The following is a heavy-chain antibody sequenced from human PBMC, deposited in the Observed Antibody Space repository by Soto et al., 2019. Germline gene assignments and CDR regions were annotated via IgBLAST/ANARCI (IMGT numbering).Heavy chain of an antibody. CDR2: IYYTGST. CDR3: ARANWYSEY. J-gene: IGHJ4*02. CDR1: GGSINNHY. D-gene: IGHD7-27*01. Sequence: QVHLQESGPGLVKPSETLSLTCTVSGGSINNHYWSWIRQPPGKGLEWIGYIYYTGSTNYNPSLKRRVTMSVDTSKIRVSLNLTSLTAADTAIYYCARANWYSEYWGQGTLVTVSS. V-gene: IGHV4-59*11.